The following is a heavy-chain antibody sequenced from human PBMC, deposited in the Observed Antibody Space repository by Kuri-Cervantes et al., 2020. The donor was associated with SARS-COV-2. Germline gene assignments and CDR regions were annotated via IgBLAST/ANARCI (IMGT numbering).Heavy chain of an antibody. CDR1: GGSFSGYF. D-gene: IGHD6-6*01. Sequence: SLTCAVYGGSFSGYFWSWNRQPPGKGLEWIGEINHSGSTNYNPSLKSRVTISVDTSKNQFSLKLSSVTPEDTAVYYCARDFLLSSSSSDYYYYYGMDVWGQGTTVPSP. J-gene: IGHJ6*02. CDR2: INHSGST. CDR3: ARDFLLSSSSSDYYYYYGMDV. V-gene: IGHV4-34*01.